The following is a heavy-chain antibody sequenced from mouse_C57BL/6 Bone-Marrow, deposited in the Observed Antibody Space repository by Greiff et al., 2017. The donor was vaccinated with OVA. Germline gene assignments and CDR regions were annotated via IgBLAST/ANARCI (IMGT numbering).Heavy chain of an antibody. CDR1: GYTFTSYW. Sequence: QVQLQQSGAELVMPGASVKLSCKASGYTFTSYWMHWVKQRPGQGLEWIGEIDPSDSYTNYNQKFKGKSTLTVDKSSSTAYMQLSSLTSEDSAVYYCAALYGNFLYWYFDVWGTGTTVTVSS. V-gene: IGHV1-69*01. CDR3: AALYGNFLYWYFDV. CDR2: IDPSDSYT. J-gene: IGHJ1*03. D-gene: IGHD2-1*01.